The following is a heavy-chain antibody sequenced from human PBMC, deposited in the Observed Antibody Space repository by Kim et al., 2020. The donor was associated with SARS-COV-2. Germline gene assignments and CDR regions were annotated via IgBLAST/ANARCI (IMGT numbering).Heavy chain of an antibody. CDR1: GGTFSSYA. D-gene: IGHD6-13*01. V-gene: IGHV1-69*13. J-gene: IGHJ4*02. CDR2: IIPIFGTA. CDR3: ARAPSIAASFDY. Sequence: SVKVSCKASGGTFSSYAISWVRQAPGQGLEWMGGIIPIFGTANYAQKFQGRVTITADESTSTAYMELSSLRSEDTAVYYCARAPSIAASFDYWGQGTLVTVSS.